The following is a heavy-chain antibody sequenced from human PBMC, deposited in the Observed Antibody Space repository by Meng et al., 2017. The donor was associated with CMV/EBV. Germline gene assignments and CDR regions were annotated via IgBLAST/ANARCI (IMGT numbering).Heavy chain of an antibody. D-gene: IGHD3-22*01. J-gene: IGHJ5*02. CDR1: FSSYA. V-gene: IGHV1-69*06. CDR2: IIPIFGTA. CDR3: AREPKDYYYDSSGYSNWFDP. Sequence: FSSYAISWVRRAPGQGLEWMGGIIPIFGTANYAQKFQGRVTITADKSTSTAYMELSSLRSEDTAVYYCAREPKDYYYDSSGYSNWFDPWGQGTLVTVSS.